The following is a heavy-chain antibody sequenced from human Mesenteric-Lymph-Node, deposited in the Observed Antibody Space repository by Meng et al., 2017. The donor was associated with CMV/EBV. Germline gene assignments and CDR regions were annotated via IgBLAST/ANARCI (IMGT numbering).Heavy chain of an antibody. V-gene: IGHV3-74*01. Sequence: LGRACPPSGFPFWGSWMPWVRHVPGKGLVWVSRLAGSGTTDYANFVKGRFTISRDDATSTLYLQMNSLGAEDTAIYYCARDGSYKLDYWGQGTLVTVSS. CDR1: GFPFWGSW. CDR2: LAGSGTT. CDR3: ARDGSYKLDY. D-gene: IGHD3-10*01. J-gene: IGHJ4*02.